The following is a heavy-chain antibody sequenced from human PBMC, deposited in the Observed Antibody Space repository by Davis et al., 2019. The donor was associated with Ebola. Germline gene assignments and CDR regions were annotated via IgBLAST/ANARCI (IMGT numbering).Heavy chain of an antibody. D-gene: IGHD6-6*01. J-gene: IGHJ6*02. CDR1: GYTFTSYA. CDR2: INAGNGNT. Sequence: ASVKVSCKASGYTFTSYAMHWVRQAPGQRLEWMGWINAGNGNTKYSQKFQGRVTITRDTSASTAYMELSSLRSEDTAVYYCARDQGAARQRAVYYYYGMDVWGQGTTVTVSS. V-gene: IGHV1-3*01. CDR3: ARDQGAARQRAVYYYYGMDV.